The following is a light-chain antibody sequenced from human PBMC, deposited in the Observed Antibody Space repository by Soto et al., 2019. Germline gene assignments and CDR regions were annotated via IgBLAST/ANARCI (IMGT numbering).Light chain of an antibody. J-gene: IGKJ1*01. CDR1: QSISYW. V-gene: IGKV1-5*03. CDR3: QQYNTWT. Sequence: DIQMTQSPSTLSASVGDRVTITCRASQSISYWLAWYQQKPGKAPKLLIYKAPSLESGVPSRFSGSGSGTEFTLTISSLQPDDFGTYYCQQYNTWTFGQGTKVEI. CDR2: KAP.